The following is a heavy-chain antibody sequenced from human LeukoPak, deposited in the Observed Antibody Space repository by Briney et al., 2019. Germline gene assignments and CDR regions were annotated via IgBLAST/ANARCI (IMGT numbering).Heavy chain of an antibody. CDR1: GGSISSYY. Sequence: SETLSLTCTVSGGSISSYYWSWIRQPPGKGLEWIGYIYYSGSTNYNPSLKSRVTISVDTSKNQFSLKLSSVTAADTAVYYCARGMRFGEFFLDYWGRGTLVTVSS. CDR2: IYYSGST. V-gene: IGHV4-59*01. D-gene: IGHD3-10*01. J-gene: IGHJ4*02. CDR3: ARGMRFGEFFLDY.